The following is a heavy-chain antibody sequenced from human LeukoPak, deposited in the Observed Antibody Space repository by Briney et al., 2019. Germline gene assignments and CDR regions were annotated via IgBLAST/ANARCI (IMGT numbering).Heavy chain of an antibody. CDR2: IKSKTDGGTT. D-gene: IGHD5-18*01. CDR1: GFTFSSYA. Sequence: GGSLRLSCAASGFTFSSYAMHWVRQAPGKGLEWVGRIKSKTDGGTTDYAAPVKGRFTISRDDSKNTLYLQMNSLKTEDTAVYYCTTDRPVDTAMVVYYYGMDVWGQGTTVTVSS. CDR3: TTDRPVDTAMVVYYYGMDV. J-gene: IGHJ6*02. V-gene: IGHV3-15*01.